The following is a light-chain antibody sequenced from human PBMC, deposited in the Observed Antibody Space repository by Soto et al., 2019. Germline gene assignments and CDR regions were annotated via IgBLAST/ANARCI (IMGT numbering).Light chain of an antibody. CDR1: QSVGSK. Sequence: EVVMTQSPATLSVSPGERATLSCRASQSVGSKLDWYQQKPGQAPMLLIFDAFTRATGITARFSGSGSGTEFTLCISSMQSEDCAVSYCQQYNNWPPLTVGGGTKVEI. J-gene: IGKJ4*01. CDR2: DAF. CDR3: QQYNNWPPLT. V-gene: IGKV3-15*01.